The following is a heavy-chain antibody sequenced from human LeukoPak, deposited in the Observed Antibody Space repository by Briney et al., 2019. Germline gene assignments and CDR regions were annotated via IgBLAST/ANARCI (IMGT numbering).Heavy chain of an antibody. V-gene: IGHV1-18*01. CDR1: GYTFTSYG. Sequence: ASVKVSCKASGYTFTSYGISWVRQAPGQGLEWMGWISAYNGNTNYAQKLQGRVTMTTDTSTSTAYMELRSLRSDDTAVYYCARDTVITFGGVIVTNAFDYWGQGTLVTVSS. J-gene: IGHJ4*02. CDR3: ARDTVITFGGVIVTNAFDY. CDR2: ISAYNGNT. D-gene: IGHD3-16*02.